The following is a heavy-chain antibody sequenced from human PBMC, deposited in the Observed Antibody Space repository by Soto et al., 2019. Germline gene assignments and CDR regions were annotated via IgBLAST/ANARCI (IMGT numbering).Heavy chain of an antibody. CDR1: GFTFGDFG. V-gene: IGHV3-49*03. D-gene: IGHD3-22*01. Sequence: GGSLRLSCTASGFTFGDFGMSWFRQAPGKGLEWVGFIRNKAYGEATQYAASVKGRFTISRDDSKSIAYLQMNSLRAEDTAVYYCASLNTRGDAPRGMDVWGQGTTVTVSS. CDR3: ASLNTRGDAPRGMDV. CDR2: IRNKAYGEAT. J-gene: IGHJ6*02.